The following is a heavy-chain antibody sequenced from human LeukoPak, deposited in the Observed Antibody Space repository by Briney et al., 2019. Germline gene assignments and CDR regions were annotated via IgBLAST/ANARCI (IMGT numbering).Heavy chain of an antibody. D-gene: IGHD2-15*01. J-gene: IGHJ3*02. Sequence: SETLSLTCAVYGGSFSGYYWSWIRQPPGKGLEWIGEINHSGSTNYNPSLKSRVTISVDTSKNQFSLKLSSVTAADTAVYYCARLGYGSVGSCYSQRFAFDIWGQGKMVTVSS. CDR2: INHSGST. V-gene: IGHV4-34*01. CDR1: GGSFSGYY. CDR3: ARLGYGSVGSCYSQRFAFDI.